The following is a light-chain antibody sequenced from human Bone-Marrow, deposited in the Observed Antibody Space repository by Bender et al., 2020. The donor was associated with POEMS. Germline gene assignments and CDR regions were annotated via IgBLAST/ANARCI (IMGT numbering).Light chain of an antibody. CDR2: EDN. CDR1: SGTIASSY. CDR3: QSYDSSNWV. Sequence: NFMLTQPHSVSESPGKTVTISCTGSSGTIASSYVQWYQQRPGSAPTTVIYEDNQSPSGVPGRFSGSIDSSSNTASLTISGLKTDDEADYYCQSYDSSNWVFGGGTKLTVL. J-gene: IGLJ3*02. V-gene: IGLV6-57*02.